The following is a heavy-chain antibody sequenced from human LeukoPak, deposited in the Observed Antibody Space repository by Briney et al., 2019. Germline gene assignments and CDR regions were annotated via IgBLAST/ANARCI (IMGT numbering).Heavy chain of an antibody. V-gene: IGHV4-59*08. CDR3: ARHVIASDYTVAFDI. CDR2: IYYSGST. Sequence: SETLSLTCTVSGGSISSYYWGWIRQPPGKGLEWIGYIYYSGSTNYNPSLKSRVTISVDTSKNQFSLELSSVTAADTAVYYCARHVIASDYTVAFDIWGQGTMVTVSS. D-gene: IGHD4-11*01. CDR1: GGSISSYY. J-gene: IGHJ3*02.